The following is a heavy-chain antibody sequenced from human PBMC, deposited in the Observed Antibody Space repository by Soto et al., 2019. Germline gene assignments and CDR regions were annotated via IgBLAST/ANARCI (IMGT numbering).Heavy chain of an antibody. CDR3: ARHTYYYGSGSYYEQGWFDP. D-gene: IGHD3-10*01. V-gene: IGHV5-10-1*01. J-gene: IGHJ5*02. CDR1: GYSFTSYW. Sequence: PGESLKISCKGSGYSFTSYWISWVRQMPGKGLEWMGRIDPSDSYTNYSPSFQGHVTISADKSISTAYLQWSSLKASDTAMYYCARHTYYYGSGSYYEQGWFDPWGQGTLVTVSS. CDR2: IDPSDSYT.